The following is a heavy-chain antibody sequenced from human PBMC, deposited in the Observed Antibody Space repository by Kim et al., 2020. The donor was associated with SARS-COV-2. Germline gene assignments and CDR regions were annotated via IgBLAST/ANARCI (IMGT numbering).Heavy chain of an antibody. CDR3: ARDGLTTVTYYYYYMDV. CDR1: GFTFSSYS. J-gene: IGHJ6*03. Sequence: GGSLRLSCAASGFTFSSYSMNWVRQAPGKGLEWVSSISSSSSYIYYADSVKGRFTISRDNAKNSLYLQMNSLRAEDTAVYYCARDGLTTVTYYYYYMDVWGKGTTVTVSS. CDR2: ISSSSSYI. V-gene: IGHV3-21*01. D-gene: IGHD4-17*01.